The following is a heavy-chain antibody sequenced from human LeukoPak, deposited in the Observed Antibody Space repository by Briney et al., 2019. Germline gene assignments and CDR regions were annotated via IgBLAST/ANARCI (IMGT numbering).Heavy chain of an antibody. V-gene: IGHV3-21*01. J-gene: IGHJ6*03. D-gene: IGHD5-18*01. Sequence: PGGSLRLSCAASGFTFSSYSMNWVRQAPGKGLEWVSSISSSSSYIYYADSVKGRFTISRDNAKNSLYLQMNSLRAEDTAVYYCARVRATAMVTHYYYYVDVWGKGTTVTVSS. CDR2: ISSSSSYI. CDR3: ARVRATAMVTHYYYYVDV. CDR1: GFTFSSYS.